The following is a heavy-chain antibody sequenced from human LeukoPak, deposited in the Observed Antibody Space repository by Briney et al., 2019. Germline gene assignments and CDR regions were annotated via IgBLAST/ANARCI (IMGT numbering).Heavy chain of an antibody. V-gene: IGHV1-3*01. D-gene: IGHD5-18*01. CDR1: GYTFAKYA. CDR2: INAGNGNT. CDR3: ARTDTAMLQGYGMDV. J-gene: IGHJ6*02. Sequence: ASVKVSCTASGYTFAKYAIHWVRQAPGQRLEWMGWINAGNGNTKYSQKFQGRVTITRDTSASTAYMELSSLRSEDTAVYYCARTDTAMLQGYGMDVWGQGTTVTVSS.